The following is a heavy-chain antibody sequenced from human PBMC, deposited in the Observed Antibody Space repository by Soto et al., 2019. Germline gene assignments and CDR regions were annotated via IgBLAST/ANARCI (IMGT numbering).Heavy chain of an antibody. Sequence: QVQLVQSGAEVKKPGSSVKVSCKASGGTFSSYAISWVRQAPGQGLEWMGGIIPIFGTANYAQKFQGRVTITADKSTSKGQMELSSLRTEGRAVYYCAGGYWGQGYYGMGGWGQGTTVTVSS. J-gene: IGHJ6*02. D-gene: IGHD3-16*01. CDR2: IIPIFGTA. CDR3: AGGYWGQGYYGMGG. V-gene: IGHV1-69*06. CDR1: GGTFSSYA.